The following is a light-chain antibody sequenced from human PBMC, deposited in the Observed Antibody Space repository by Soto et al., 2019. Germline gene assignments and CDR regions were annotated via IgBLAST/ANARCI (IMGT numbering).Light chain of an antibody. V-gene: IGKV2-30*01. Sequence: VVMSQCPLSLPVTLGQPASISCRSSQSLVYSDGNTYLNWFQQRSSQSPRSLIYNLSERDSGHPDRLNGSGPPNDFTLNSRKVEAKDVAVYYCIQGTQVPCTFGQETKLEIQ. CDR3: IQGTQVPCT. CDR2: NLS. CDR1: QSLVYSDGNTY. J-gene: IGKJ1*01.